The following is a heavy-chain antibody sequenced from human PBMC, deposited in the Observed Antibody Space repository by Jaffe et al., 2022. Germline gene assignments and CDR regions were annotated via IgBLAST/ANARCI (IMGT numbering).Heavy chain of an antibody. J-gene: IGHJ4*02. CDR2: IYWDDDK. Sequence: QITLKESGPTLVKPTQTLTLTCTFSGFSLSSSGVAVGWLRQPPGKALEWLSLIYWDDDKRYSPSLKNRLTITRDTSKNQVVLTLTNMDPVDTATYYCAHLDVSGVISSAFEYWGQGTLVTVSP. D-gene: IGHD3-10*01. CDR3: AHLDVSGVISSAFEY. CDR1: GFSLSSSGVA. V-gene: IGHV2-5*02.